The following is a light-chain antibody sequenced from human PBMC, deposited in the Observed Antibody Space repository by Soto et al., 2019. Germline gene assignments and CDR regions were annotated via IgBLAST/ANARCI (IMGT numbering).Light chain of an antibody. CDR2: GAF. J-gene: IGKJ5*01. CDR3: QQRNVWPPVT. V-gene: IGKV3-11*01. Sequence: PGDRVTITCRASQSISGWLAWYQQKPGKAPKLLIYGAFNRATGIPARFSGSGSGTDFTLTISSLEPEDSAVYYCQQRNVWPPVTFGQGTRLEIK. CDR1: QSISGW.